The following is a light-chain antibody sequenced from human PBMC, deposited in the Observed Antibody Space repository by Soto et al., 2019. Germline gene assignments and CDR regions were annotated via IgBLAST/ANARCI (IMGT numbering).Light chain of an antibody. CDR3: SSYTTSNTRQIV. V-gene: IGLV2-14*01. CDR1: SSDVGGYNY. J-gene: IGLJ1*01. CDR2: DVS. Sequence: QSALTPPASVSGSPGQSITISCTGTSSDVGGYNYVSWYQQHPGTAPKFMIYDVSNRPPGVSNRFSGSKSGNTASLTISGLQAEDEADYYCSSYTTSNTRQIVFGTGTKVTVL.